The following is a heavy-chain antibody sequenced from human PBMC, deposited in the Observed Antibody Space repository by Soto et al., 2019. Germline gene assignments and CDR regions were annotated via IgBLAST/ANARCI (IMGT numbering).Heavy chain of an antibody. CDR1: GGSINSGGYY. CDR3: ARDGGYGSGSYRFDY. J-gene: IGHJ4*02. CDR2: IYYSGST. D-gene: IGHD3-10*01. Sequence: QVQLQESGPGLVKPSQTLSLTCTVSGGSINSGGYYWSWIRQHPGKGLEWIGYIYYSGSTSYNPSLYSRVPRSVDTSKNQFSLRLSSVSAADTAVYYCARDGGYGSGSYRFDYWGQGTLVTVSS. V-gene: IGHV4-31*03.